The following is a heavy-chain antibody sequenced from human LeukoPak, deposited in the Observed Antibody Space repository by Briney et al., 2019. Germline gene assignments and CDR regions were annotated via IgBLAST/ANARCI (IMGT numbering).Heavy chain of an antibody. Sequence: ASVKVSCKASGYTFTGYYMHWVRQAPGQGLEWMGWINPNSGGTNYAQKFQGRVTMTRDTSISTAYMELSRLRSDDTAVYYCARNYDFWSGYYNWFDPWGQGTLVTVSP. J-gene: IGHJ5*02. CDR1: GYTFTGYY. CDR3: ARNYDFWSGYYNWFDP. CDR2: INPNSGGT. D-gene: IGHD3-3*01. V-gene: IGHV1-2*02.